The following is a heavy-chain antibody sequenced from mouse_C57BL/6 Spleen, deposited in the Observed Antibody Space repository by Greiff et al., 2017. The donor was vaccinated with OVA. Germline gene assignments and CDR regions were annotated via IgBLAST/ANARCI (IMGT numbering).Heavy chain of an antibody. J-gene: IGHJ2*01. CDR3: TTGSNYSAGYFDY. V-gene: IGHV14-4*01. CDR1: GFNIKDDY. D-gene: IGHD1-1*01. Sequence: EVQLQESGAELVRPGASVKLSCTASGFNIKDDYMHWVKQRPEQGLEWIGWIDPENGDTEYASKFQGKATITADTSSNTAYLQLSSLTSEDTAVYYCTTGSNYSAGYFDYWGQGTTLTVSS. CDR2: IDPENGDT.